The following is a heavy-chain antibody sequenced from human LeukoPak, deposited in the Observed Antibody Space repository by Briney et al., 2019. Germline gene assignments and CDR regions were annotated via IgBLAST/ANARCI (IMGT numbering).Heavy chain of an antibody. J-gene: IGHJ5*02. D-gene: IGHD3-9*01. CDR2: INSDSGFT. Sequence: ASVNVSCKASGYTFTGYYMNWVRQAPGQGLEWMGWINSDSGFTKYAQKFQGRVTMTRDTSITTVYMDLTRLTSDDTAVYYCARNFDMKGFDPWGQGTLVSVSS. CDR1: GYTFTGYY. CDR3: ARNFDMKGFDP. V-gene: IGHV1-2*02.